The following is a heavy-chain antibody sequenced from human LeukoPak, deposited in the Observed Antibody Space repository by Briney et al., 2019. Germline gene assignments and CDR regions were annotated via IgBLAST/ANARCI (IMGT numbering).Heavy chain of an antibody. V-gene: IGHV4-39*01. CDR3: ATIGVLLGGGHFDF. D-gene: IGHD3-16*01. Sequence: SETLSLNCTVSGGSISNSNYYWAWIRQPPGKGLEWIGIIYYSGATYYNPSLKSRVTISADTSNIQFSLRLNSVTAADTAFYYCATIGVLLGGGHFDFWGQGTLVTVSS. CDR2: IYYSGAT. CDR1: GGSISNSNYY. J-gene: IGHJ4*02.